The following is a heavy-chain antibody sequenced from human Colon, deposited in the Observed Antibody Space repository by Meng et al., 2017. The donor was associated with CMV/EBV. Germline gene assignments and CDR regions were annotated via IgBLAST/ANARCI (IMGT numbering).Heavy chain of an antibody. CDR3: ARDAPPRSGYNDF. J-gene: IGHJ4*02. Sequence: LRLSCTVSGASVSNPTKYWSWIRQPPGKGLEWIGYVYYTGTARYNLSFESRATISVDTSKNQFSLRLTSMTVADTTVYYCARDAPPRSGYNDFWGPGTLVTVSS. CDR1: GASVSNPTKY. D-gene: IGHD5-12*01. V-gene: IGHV4-30-4*08. CDR2: VYYTGTA.